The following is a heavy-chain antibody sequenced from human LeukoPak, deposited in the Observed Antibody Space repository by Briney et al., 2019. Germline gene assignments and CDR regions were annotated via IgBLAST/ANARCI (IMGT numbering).Heavy chain of an antibody. D-gene: IGHD6-13*01. V-gene: IGHV3-30*03. J-gene: IGHJ4*02. CDR2: ISYDGSNK. CDR3: ARDLQQQLSLDFDY. Sequence: GGSLRLSCAASGFTFSTYGMHWVRQAPGKGLEWVAVISYDGSNKYYADSVKGRFTISRDNSKNTLYLQMNSLRAEDTAVYYCARDLQQQLSLDFDYWGQGTLVTVSS. CDR1: GFTFSTYG.